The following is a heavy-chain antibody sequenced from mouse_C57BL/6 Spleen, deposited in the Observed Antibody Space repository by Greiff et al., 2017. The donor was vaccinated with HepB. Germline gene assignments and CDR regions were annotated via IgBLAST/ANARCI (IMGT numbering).Heavy chain of an antibody. CDR1: GYTFTSYW. J-gene: IGHJ4*01. CDR2: INPSSGYT. V-gene: IGHV1-7*01. Sequence: QVQLKESGAELAKPGASVKLSCKASGYTFTSYWMHWVKQRPGQGLEWIGYINPSSGYTKYNQKFKDKATLTADKSSSTAYMQLSSRTYEDSAVYYCANSNYPYSAMDYWGQGTSVTVSS. CDR3: ANSNYPYSAMDY. D-gene: IGHD2-5*01.